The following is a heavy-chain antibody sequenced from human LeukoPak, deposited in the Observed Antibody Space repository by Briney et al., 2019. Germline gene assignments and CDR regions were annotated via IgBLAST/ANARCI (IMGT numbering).Heavy chain of an antibody. CDR3: ARIRDGYNYYFDY. CDR2: IYSGGST. V-gene: IGHV3-53*01. Sequence: GGSLRLSCAASGFTVSSNYMSWVRQAPGKGLEWVSVIYSGGSTYYADSVKGRFTISRDNSKNTLYLQMNSPRAEDTAVYYCARIRDGYNYYFDYWGQGTLVTVSS. D-gene: IGHD5-24*01. CDR1: GFTVSSNY. J-gene: IGHJ4*02.